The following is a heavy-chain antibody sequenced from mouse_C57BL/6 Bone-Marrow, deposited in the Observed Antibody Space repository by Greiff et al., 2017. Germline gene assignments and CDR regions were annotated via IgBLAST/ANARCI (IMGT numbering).Heavy chain of an antibody. D-gene: IGHD1-1*01. J-gene: IGHJ3*01. Sequence: QVQLKQPGAELVRPGTSVKLSCKASGYTFTSYWMHWVKQRPGQGLEWIGVIDPSDSHTNYNQKFKGKATLTVDTSSSTAYMQLSSLTSADSAVYYCARGITVWGQGALVTVSA. CDR3: ARGITV. CDR2: IDPSDSHT. V-gene: IGHV1-59*01. CDR1: GYTFTSYW.